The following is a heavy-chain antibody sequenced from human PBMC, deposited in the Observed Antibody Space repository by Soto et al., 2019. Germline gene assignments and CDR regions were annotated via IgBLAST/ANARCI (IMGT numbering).Heavy chain of an antibody. Sequence: GGSLRLSCAASGFTFSSYAMSWVRQAPGKGLEWVSAISGSGGSTYYADSVKGRFTISRDNSKNTLYLQMNSLRAEDTAVSYCAKRMGYSYDLYYYYYGMDVWGQGTTVTVSS. CDR3: AKRMGYSYDLYYYYYGMDV. CDR1: GFTFSSYA. J-gene: IGHJ6*02. CDR2: ISGSGGST. D-gene: IGHD5-18*01. V-gene: IGHV3-23*01.